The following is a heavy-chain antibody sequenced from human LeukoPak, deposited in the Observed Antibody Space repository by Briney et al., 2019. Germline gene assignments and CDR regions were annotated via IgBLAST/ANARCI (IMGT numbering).Heavy chain of an antibody. CDR1: GYTFTAYY. V-gene: IGHV1-2*06. CDR3: ARVLCLGGPE. Sequence: ASVKLSCTASGYTFTAYYMHCVRQATGQGLEWMGRINPNSGDRNSANKFQGRVTMTPDPSISPAYLEPTKLRSVDRAVAYGARVLCLGGPEWGQGPLVSVSS. J-gene: IGHJ4*02. D-gene: IGHD3-16*01. CDR2: INPNSGDR.